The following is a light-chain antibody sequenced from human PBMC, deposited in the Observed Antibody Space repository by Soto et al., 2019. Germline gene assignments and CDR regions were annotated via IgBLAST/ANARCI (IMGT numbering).Light chain of an antibody. J-gene: IGKJ2*01. CDR2: GAS. V-gene: IGKV3-20*01. CDR1: QSVSSSY. CDR3: QQYGSSPHT. Sequence: EIVLTQSPGTLSLSPGERATLSCRASQSVSSSYLAWCQQKPGQAPRLLIYGASSRATGIPDRFSGSWSGTDFTLTISRREPEDFAVYYCQQYGSSPHTFGQGTKLEIK.